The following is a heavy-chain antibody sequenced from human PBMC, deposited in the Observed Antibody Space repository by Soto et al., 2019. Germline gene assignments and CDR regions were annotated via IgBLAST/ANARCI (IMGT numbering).Heavy chain of an antibody. CDR3: ARDYEGGDYPGYGMDV. CDR1: GFTFSSYG. Sequence: QVQLVESGGGVVQPGRSLRLSCAASGFTFSSYGMHWVRQAPGKGLEWVAVIWYDGSNKYYADSVKGRFTISRDNSKNTLYLQMNSLRAEDTAVYYCARDYEGGDYPGYGMDVWGQGTTVTVSS. D-gene: IGHD2-21*02. CDR2: IWYDGSNK. J-gene: IGHJ6*02. V-gene: IGHV3-33*01.